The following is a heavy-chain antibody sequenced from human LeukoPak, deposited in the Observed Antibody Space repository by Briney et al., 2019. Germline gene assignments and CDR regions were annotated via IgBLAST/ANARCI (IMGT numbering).Heavy chain of an antibody. J-gene: IGHJ4*02. CDR3: AKDHLEMATAGCFDY. D-gene: IGHD5-24*01. Sequence: GGSLRLSCAASGFTFSSYGMHWVRQAPGKGLEWVAVISYDGSNKYYADSAKGRFTISRNNSKNTLYLQMNSLRAEDTAVYYCAKDHLEMATAGCFDYWGQGTLVTVSS. V-gene: IGHV3-30*18. CDR1: GFTFSSYG. CDR2: ISYDGSNK.